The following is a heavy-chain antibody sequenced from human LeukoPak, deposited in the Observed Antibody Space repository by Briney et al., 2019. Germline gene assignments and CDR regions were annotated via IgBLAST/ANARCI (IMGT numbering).Heavy chain of an antibody. D-gene: IGHD6-13*01. CDR3: AKDGPTRYSGN. V-gene: IGHV3-30-3*01. CDR2: ISYDGSNK. J-gene: IGHJ4*02. Sequence: GGSLRLSCAASGFTFSSYAMHWVRQAPGKGLEWVAVISYDGSNKYYADSVKGRFTISRDNSKNTLYLQMNSLRAEDTAVYYCAKDGPTRYSGNWGQGTLVTVSS. CDR1: GFTFSSYA.